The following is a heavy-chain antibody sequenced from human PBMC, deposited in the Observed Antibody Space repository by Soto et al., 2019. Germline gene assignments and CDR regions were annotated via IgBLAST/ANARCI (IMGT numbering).Heavy chain of an antibody. D-gene: IGHD1-26*01. J-gene: IGHJ4*02. Sequence: PGGSLRLSCAASGFTFSNYAMSWIRQAPGKGLEWVSTIRETGNTYYADSVRGRFATSRDNSENTLYLQMSSLRAEATAVYYCAKQQMGVIRALDYWGQGTLVTVSS. CDR3: AKQQMGVIRALDY. CDR2: IRETGNT. V-gene: IGHV3-23*01. CDR1: GFTFSNYA.